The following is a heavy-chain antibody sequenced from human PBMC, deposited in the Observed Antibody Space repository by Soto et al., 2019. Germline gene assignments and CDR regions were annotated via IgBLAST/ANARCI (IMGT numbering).Heavy chain of an antibody. V-gene: IGHV3-30*18. CDR3: AKEYGSTWIDH. Sequence: GGSLRLSCAASGFTLSTYGMHWVRQAPGKGLEWVAAMSYDGTKEYYADSVKGRFTISRDNSRNTLFLQLNSLRAEDTAVYYCAKEYGSTWIDHWGQGTLVTVS. CDR1: GFTLSTYG. J-gene: IGHJ4*02. CDR2: MSYDGTKE. D-gene: IGHD6-13*01.